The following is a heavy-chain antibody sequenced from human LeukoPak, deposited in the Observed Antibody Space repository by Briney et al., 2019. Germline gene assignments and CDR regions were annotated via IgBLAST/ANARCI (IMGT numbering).Heavy chain of an antibody. CDR1: GYTFTSYD. Sequence: ASVKVSCKASGYTFTSYDIHWVRQATGQGLEWMGWMNPNSGNTGYAQKFQGRVTMTRNTSISTAYMELSSLRSEDTAVYYCARGNRGYFDWLLPRMYYFDYWGQGTLVTVSS. D-gene: IGHD3-9*01. CDR3: ARGNRGYFDWLLPRMYYFDY. CDR2: MNPNSGNT. V-gene: IGHV1-8*01. J-gene: IGHJ4*02.